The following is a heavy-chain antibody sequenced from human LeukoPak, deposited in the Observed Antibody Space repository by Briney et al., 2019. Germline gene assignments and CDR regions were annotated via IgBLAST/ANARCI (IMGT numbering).Heavy chain of an antibody. J-gene: IGHJ4*02. CDR2: ISGSGGST. CDR3: AKDQDYYDSGGIDY. V-gene: IGHV3-23*01. CDR1: GFTFSSYS. D-gene: IGHD3-10*01. Sequence: TGGSLRLSCAASGFTFSSYSMNWVRQAPGKGLEWVSGISGSGGSTYYADSVKGRFTISRDNSRNTLYLQMNSLRAEDTAVYYCAKDQDYYDSGGIDYWGQGTLVTVSS.